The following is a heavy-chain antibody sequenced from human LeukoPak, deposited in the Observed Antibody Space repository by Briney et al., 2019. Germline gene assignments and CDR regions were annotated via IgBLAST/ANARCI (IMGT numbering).Heavy chain of an antibody. J-gene: IGHJ4*02. D-gene: IGHD6-19*01. Sequence: SVKVSCKASGYTFTSYDINWVRQAPGQGLEWMGRIIPIFGTANYAQKFQGRVTITTDESTSTAYMELSSLRSEDTAVYYCAREDSSGWYRNYWGQGTLVTVSS. CDR2: IIPIFGTA. V-gene: IGHV1-69*05. CDR1: GYTFTSYD. CDR3: AREDSSGWYRNY.